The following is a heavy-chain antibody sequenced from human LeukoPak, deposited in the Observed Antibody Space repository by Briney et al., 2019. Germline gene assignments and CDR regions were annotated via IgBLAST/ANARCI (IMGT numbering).Heavy chain of an antibody. CDR1: GGSIDNYY. Sequence: SETLSPTCTVSGGSIDNYYWSWIRQPAGKGLEWIGRFHATGSSSYNPSLKSRVTMSADKSETQFSLKVTSVTAADTAVYYCARDTGSFDLWGPGTLVTVSS. J-gene: IGHJ4*02. D-gene: IGHD1-26*01. CDR2: FHATGSS. V-gene: IGHV4-4*07. CDR3: ARDTGSFDL.